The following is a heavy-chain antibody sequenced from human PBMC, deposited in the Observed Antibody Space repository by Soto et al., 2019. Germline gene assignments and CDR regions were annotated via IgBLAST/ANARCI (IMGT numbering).Heavy chain of an antibody. CDR2: IWYDGSNK. Sequence: QVQLVESGGGVVQPGRSLRVSCTASGFTFSSYHMHWVRQAPGKGLEWVAVIWYDGSNKDYADSVKGRFTISRDNSKNALYLQMNSLRADGTGVYYCARAVENWFDPWGQGSLVTVSS. CDR1: GFTFSSYH. CDR3: ARAVENWFDP. D-gene: IGHD6-19*01. J-gene: IGHJ5*02. V-gene: IGHV3-33*01.